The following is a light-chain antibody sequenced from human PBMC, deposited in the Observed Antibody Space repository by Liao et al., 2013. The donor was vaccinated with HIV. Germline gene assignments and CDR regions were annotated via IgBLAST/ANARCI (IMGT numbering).Light chain of an antibody. V-gene: IGLV3-1*01. CDR2: QDT. Sequence: SYELTQPPSVSVSPGQTASITCSGDKLGDEYASWYQQKPGQSPVLVIYQDTRRPSGIPERFSGSNSGNTATLTISGTQAMDEADYYCQAWDSSTGGVFGGGAKLIVL. CDR1: KLGDEY. J-gene: IGLJ3*02. CDR3: QAWDSSTGGV.